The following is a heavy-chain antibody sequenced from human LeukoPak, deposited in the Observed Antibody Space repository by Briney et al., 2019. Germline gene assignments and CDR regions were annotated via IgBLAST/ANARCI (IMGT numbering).Heavy chain of an antibody. CDR2: IYYSGST. CDR1: GGSISSYY. CDR3: ARGRDSPPMHYYYYYGMDV. J-gene: IGHJ6*02. Sequence: SETLSLTCTVSGGSISSYYWSWIRQPPGKGLEWIGYIYYSGSTNYNPSLKSRVTISVDTSKNQFSLKLSSVTAADTAVYYCARGRDSPPMHYYYYYGMDVWGQGTTVTVSS. V-gene: IGHV4-59*01.